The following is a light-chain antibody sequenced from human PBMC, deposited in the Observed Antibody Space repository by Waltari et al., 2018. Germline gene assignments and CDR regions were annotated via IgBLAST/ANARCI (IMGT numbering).Light chain of an antibody. Sequence: DIQMTQSPSTLSASVGDRVTITCRASQSISSWLAWYQQKPGKAPKPLIFKAASLESGVPSRISGGRSWTEFSITISSLQPYDFATYYCQQYNSYSPAFGQGTKVEIK. V-gene: IGKV1-5*03. J-gene: IGKJ1*01. CDR2: KAA. CDR3: QQYNSYSPA. CDR1: QSISSW.